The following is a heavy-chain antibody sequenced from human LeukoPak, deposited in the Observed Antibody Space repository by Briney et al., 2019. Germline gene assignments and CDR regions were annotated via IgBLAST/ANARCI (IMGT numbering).Heavy chain of an antibody. Sequence: ASVKVSCKASGYTFTGYYMHWVRQAPGQGLEWMGWINPNSGGTNYAQKFQGRVTMTRDTSISTAYMELSRLRSDDTAVYYCARSGYCSGGSCYSVYGAFGIWGQGTMVTVSS. CDR1: GYTFTGYY. CDR2: INPNSGGT. D-gene: IGHD2-15*01. V-gene: IGHV1-2*02. J-gene: IGHJ3*02. CDR3: ARSGYCSGGSCYSVYGAFGI.